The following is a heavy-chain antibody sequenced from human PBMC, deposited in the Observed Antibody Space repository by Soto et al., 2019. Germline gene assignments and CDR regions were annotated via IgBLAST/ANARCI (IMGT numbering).Heavy chain of an antibody. J-gene: IGHJ3*01. D-gene: IGHD3-3*01. Sequence: PGGSLRLSCAASGFVVTYYYMSWVRQAPGKGLEWVAVFLIGGDTHYGESVKGRFTTSRDNSKNTLYLQMNSLRAEDTAVYYCAREPLWSGPLPLDAFDLWGQGTMVTVSS. CDR1: GFVVTYYY. V-gene: IGHV3-53*01. CDR3: AREPLWSGPLPLDAFDL. CDR2: FLIGGDT.